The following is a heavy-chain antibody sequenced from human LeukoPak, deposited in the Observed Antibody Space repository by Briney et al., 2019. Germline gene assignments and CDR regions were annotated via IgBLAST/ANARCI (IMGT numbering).Heavy chain of an antibody. CDR2: INPNSGGT. J-gene: IGHJ1*01. D-gene: IGHD3-3*01. CDR3: ARDSTYYDFWSGSSADFQH. Sequence: GASVKVSCKASGYTFTGYYTHWVRQAPGQGLEWMGWINPNSGGTNYAQKFQGRVTMTRDTSISTACMELSRLRSDDTAVYYCARDSTYYDFWSGSSADFQHWGQGTLVTVSS. V-gene: IGHV1-2*02. CDR1: GYTFTGYY.